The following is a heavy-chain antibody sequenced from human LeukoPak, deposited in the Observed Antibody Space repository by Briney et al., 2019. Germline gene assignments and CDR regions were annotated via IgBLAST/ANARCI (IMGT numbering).Heavy chain of an antibody. Sequence: GESLKISCKGSGYSFTSYWIGWVRQMPGKGLEWMGIIYPGDSDTRYSPSFQGQVTISADKSISTAYLQWSSLKASDTAMYYCATSRIWSGYWYYFDYWGQGTLVTVSS. V-gene: IGHV5-51*01. D-gene: IGHD3-3*01. CDR1: GYSFTSYW. J-gene: IGHJ4*02. CDR3: ATSRIWSGYWYYFDY. CDR2: IYPGDSDT.